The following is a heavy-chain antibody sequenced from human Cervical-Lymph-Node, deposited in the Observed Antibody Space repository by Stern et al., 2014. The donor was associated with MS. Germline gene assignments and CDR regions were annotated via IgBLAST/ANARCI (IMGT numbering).Heavy chain of an antibody. D-gene: IGHD6-13*01. CDR3: ASAYSSSHYYFDY. CDR1: GFSFSRYA. Sequence: VQLVESGGGVVQPGRSLRLSCAASGFSFSRYAMHWVRQAPGKGLECVSLIGYDGSNQYYADSGTGRFTISRDNFKNTLYRQMNSLRAEDTAVYYCASAYSSSHYYFDYWGQGTLVTVSS. J-gene: IGHJ4*02. CDR2: IGYDGSNQ. V-gene: IGHV3-33*01.